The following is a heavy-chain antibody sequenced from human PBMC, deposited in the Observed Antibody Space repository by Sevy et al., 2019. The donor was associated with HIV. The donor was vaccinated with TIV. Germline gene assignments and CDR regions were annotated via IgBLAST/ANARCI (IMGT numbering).Heavy chain of an antibody. CDR2: INHSGST. CDR1: GGSFSGYY. D-gene: IGHD5-18*01. Sequence: SETLSLTCAVYGGSFSGYYWSWIRQPPGKGLVWIGEINHSGSTNYNPSLKSRVTISVDTSKNQFSLKLSSVTAADTAVYYCARAGIQLWTYYYYGMDVWGQGTTVTVSS. V-gene: IGHV4-34*01. CDR3: ARAGIQLWTYYYYGMDV. J-gene: IGHJ6*02.